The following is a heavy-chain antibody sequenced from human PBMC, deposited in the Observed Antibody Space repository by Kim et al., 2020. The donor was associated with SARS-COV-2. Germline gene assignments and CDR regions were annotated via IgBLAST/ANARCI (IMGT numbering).Heavy chain of an antibody. CDR2: IWYDGSNK. Sequence: GGSLRLSCAASGFTFSSYGMHWVRQAPGKGLEWVAVIWYDGSNKYYADSVKGRFTISRDNSKNTLYLQMNSLRAEDTAVYYCAREVKPLHYYDSSGYSDGFDYWGQGTLVTVSS. D-gene: IGHD3-22*01. CDR3: AREVKPLHYYDSSGYSDGFDY. CDR1: GFTFSSYG. V-gene: IGHV3-33*01. J-gene: IGHJ4*02.